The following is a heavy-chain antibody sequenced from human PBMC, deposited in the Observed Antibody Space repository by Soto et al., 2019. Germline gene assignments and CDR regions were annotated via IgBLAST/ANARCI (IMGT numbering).Heavy chain of an antibody. J-gene: IGHJ4*02. CDR3: ARSGADQYYFDY. D-gene: IGHD2-21*02. CDR1: GFTVSSNY. V-gene: IGHV3-66*01. CDR2: IYSGGST. Sequence: GGSLRLSCAASGFTVSSNYMSWVRQAPGKGLEWVSVIYSGGSTYYADSVKGRFTISRDNSKNTLYLQMNSLRAEDTAVYYCARSGADQYYFDYWGQGTLVTVSS.